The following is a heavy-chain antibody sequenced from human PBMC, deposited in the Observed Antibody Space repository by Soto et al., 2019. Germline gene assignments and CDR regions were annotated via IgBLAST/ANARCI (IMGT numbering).Heavy chain of an antibody. CDR1: GGSFSGYY. Sequence: SETLSLTCAVYGGSFSGYYWTWIRQPPGKGLEWIGYIYYSGSTSYNPSLKSRLTISVDTSKNQFFLRLTSVTAADTGVYFCARTLGPQVSGYVDSDYRWTIDQWGQGTLVTVSS. V-gene: IGHV4-59*08. CDR2: IYYSGST. J-gene: IGHJ4*02. D-gene: IGHD4-4*01. CDR3: ARTLGPQVSGYVDSDYRWTIDQ.